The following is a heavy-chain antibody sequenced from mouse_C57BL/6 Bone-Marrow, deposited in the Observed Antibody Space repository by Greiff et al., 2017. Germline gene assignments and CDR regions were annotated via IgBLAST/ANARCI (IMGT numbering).Heavy chain of an antibody. D-gene: IGHD1-1*01. CDR2: IWGDGGT. Sequence: ESGPGLVAPSHSLSITCTVSGFSLTSYGVSWVRQPPGKGLAWLGVIWGDGGTTYHSALISRLSISKDNSKSQVFLKLNSLRTDDTATYYWATVYGSHDYWGQGNTLTVSS. CDR1: GFSLTSYG. J-gene: IGHJ2*01. CDR3: ATVYGSHDY. V-gene: IGHV2-3*01.